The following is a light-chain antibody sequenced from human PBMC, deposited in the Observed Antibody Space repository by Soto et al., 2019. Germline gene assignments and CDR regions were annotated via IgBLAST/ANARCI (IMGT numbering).Light chain of an antibody. CDR3: SSYTGSSTLYV. CDR2: EVS. V-gene: IGLV2-14*01. Sequence: QSALTQPPSASGSPGQSVTISCTGTSSDVGGYNFVSWYQQHPGKAPKLIIYEVSNRPSGVSNRFSGSKSGNTASLTISGLQAEDEADYSCSSYTGSSTLYVFGTGTKVTVL. J-gene: IGLJ1*01. CDR1: SSDVGGYNF.